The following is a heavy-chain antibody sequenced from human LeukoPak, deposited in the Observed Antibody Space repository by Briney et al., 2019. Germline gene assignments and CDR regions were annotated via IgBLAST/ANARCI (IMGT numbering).Heavy chain of an antibody. CDR2: IYYSGST. J-gene: IGHJ4*02. Sequence: SETLSLTCTVSGGSISPYYWSWIRQPPGKGLEWIGYIYYSGSTNDNPSLKSRVTISVDTSKNQFSLKLNSVTAADTAVYYCARGGLPVAGSFDYWGQGTLVTVSS. CDR3: ARGGLPVAGSFDY. CDR1: GGSISPYY. D-gene: IGHD6-19*01. V-gene: IGHV4-59*01.